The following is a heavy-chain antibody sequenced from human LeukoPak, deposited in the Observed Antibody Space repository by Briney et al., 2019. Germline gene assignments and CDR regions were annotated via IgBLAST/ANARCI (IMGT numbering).Heavy chain of an antibody. CDR3: AKLSQWFGPFDY. CDR2: ISGSGGST. CDR1: GITFSSYA. D-gene: IGHD3-10*01. J-gene: IGHJ4*02. Sequence: PGGSLRLYSAPSGITFSSYAMSWVRQAPGKGLEWVSAISGSGGSTYYADSVKGRFTISRDNSKNTLYLQMNSLRAEDTAVYYCAKLSQWFGPFDYWGQGTLVTVSS. V-gene: IGHV3-23*01.